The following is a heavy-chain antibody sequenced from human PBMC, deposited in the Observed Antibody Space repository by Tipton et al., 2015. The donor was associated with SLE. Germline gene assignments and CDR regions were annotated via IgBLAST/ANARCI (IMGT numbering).Heavy chain of an antibody. V-gene: IGHV4-61*09. J-gene: IGHJ3*02. Sequence: TLSLTYTVSGGSISSGSYYWSWIRQPAGKGLEWIGHIYTSGSTNYNPSLKSRVTISVDTSKNQFSLKLSSVTAADTAVYYCAREGNYYDSSGPFDIWGQGTMVTVSS. CDR1: GGSISSGSYY. CDR3: AREGNYYDSSGPFDI. D-gene: IGHD3-22*01. CDR2: IYTSGST.